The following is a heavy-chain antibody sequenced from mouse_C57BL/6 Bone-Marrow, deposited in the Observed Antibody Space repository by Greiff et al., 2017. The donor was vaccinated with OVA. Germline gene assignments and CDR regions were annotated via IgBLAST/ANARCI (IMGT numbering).Heavy chain of an antibody. V-gene: IGHV1-82*01. Sequence: VQLQQSGPELVKPGASVKISCKASGYAFSSSWMNWVKQRPGKGLEWIGRIYPGDGDTNYNGKFKGKATLTADKSSSTAYMQLSSLTSEDSAVYFCARVDYYYGSSPYYAMDYWGQGPSVTVSS. CDR3: ARVDYYYGSSPYYAMDY. CDR1: GYAFSSSW. J-gene: IGHJ4*01. D-gene: IGHD1-1*01. CDR2: IYPGDGDT.